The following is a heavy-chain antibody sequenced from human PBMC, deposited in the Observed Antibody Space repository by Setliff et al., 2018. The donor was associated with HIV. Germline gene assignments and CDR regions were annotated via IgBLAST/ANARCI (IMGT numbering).Heavy chain of an antibody. CDR2: IYYSGST. CDR1: GVSVNSGGYY. J-gene: IGHJ4*02. CDR3: AGHFYYSGSGIWAGLDS. V-gene: IGHV4-61*08. D-gene: IGHD3-10*01. Sequence: PLETLSLTCTVSGVSVNSGGYYWNWIRQHPGKGLEWIGHIYYSGSTKYNPSLKSRVTMSVDTSKNQFSLKLSSVTAAGTAVYYCAGHFYYSGSGIWAGLDSWGQGTLVTVSS.